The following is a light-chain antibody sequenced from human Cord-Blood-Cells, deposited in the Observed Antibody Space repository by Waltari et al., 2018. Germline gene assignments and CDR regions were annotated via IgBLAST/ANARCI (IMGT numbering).Light chain of an antibody. J-gene: IGKJ3*01. V-gene: IGKV3-15*01. CDR3: QQYNNWPFT. Sequence: EIVMTQSPATLSVSPGERATLSCRASQSVSSNLAWYQQKPGQAPRLLIYGASTRATGIPARFSGSGSGTDLTLTISSLQSEDFAVYYCQQYNNWPFTFGPGTKVDIK. CDR2: GAS. CDR1: QSVSSN.